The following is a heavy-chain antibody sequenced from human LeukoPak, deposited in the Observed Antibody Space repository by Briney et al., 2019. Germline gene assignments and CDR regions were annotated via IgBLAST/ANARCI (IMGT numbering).Heavy chain of an antibody. V-gene: IGHV3-66*02. Sequence: GGSLRLSCAASGVTSNYFTWVRQAPGKGLEWVSVIYNGGTTYYADSVKGRFTISRDNSKSTLFVYLQMNSLRTDDTAVYYCAGGREAARSLHYWGQGTLVTVSS. CDR1: GVTSNY. CDR3: AGGREAARSLHY. J-gene: IGHJ4*02. D-gene: IGHD6-6*01. CDR2: IYNGGTT.